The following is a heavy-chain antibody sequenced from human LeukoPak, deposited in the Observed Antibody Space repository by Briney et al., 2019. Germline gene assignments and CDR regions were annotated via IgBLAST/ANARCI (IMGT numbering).Heavy chain of an antibody. V-gene: IGHV3-74*01. CDR2: INSDGSGT. CDR3: ARGRVFDTSGYSVDY. J-gene: IGHJ4*02. CDR1: GFTFSAFW. D-gene: IGHD3-22*01. Sequence: PGGSLRLSCAASGFTFSAFWMHWVRQAPGKGLVWVSHINSDGSGTRYADSVKGRFTISRDNARNTLYLQMNSLRAEDTAVYYCARGRVFDTSGYSVDYCGQGTLVTVSS.